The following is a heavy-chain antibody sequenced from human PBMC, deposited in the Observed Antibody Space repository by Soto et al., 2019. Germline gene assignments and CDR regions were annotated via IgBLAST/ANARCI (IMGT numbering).Heavy chain of an antibody. CDR3: ARSGGSYYGHYYYGMDV. CDR1: GASLGSSSYY. Sequence: SETLSLTCTVSGASLGSSSYYWGWIRQPPGKGLEWIGSIYYRGSTYYNPSLKSRVTISVDTSKNQFSLKLSSVTAADTAVYYCARSGGSYYGHYYYGMDVWGQGTTVTVSS. J-gene: IGHJ6*02. CDR2: IYYRGST. V-gene: IGHV4-39*07. D-gene: IGHD1-26*01.